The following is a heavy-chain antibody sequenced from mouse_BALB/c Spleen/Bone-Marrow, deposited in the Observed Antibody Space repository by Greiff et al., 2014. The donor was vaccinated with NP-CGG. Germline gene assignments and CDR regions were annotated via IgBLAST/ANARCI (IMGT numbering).Heavy chain of an antibody. Sequence: QVQLQQSGAELVKPGASVKLSCKASGYTFTSSYMYWVKQRPGQGLEWIGGINPSNGGTNFNEKFKSKATLTVDKSSSTAYMQLSSLTSEDSAVYYCTRYGYDPLYAMDYWGQGTSVTVSS. D-gene: IGHD2-3*01. J-gene: IGHJ4*01. V-gene: IGHV1S81*02. CDR2: INPSNGGT. CDR3: TRYGYDPLYAMDY. CDR1: GYTFTSSY.